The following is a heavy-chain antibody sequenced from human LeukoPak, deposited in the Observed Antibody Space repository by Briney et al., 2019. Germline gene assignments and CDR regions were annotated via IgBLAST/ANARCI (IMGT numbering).Heavy chain of an antibody. V-gene: IGHV3-30-3*01. D-gene: IGHD1-26*01. CDR3: ARDSGSYYKDAFDI. CDR1: GFTFSSYA. CDR2: ISYDGSNK. Sequence: GGSLRLSCAASGFTFSSYAMHWVRQAPGKGLEWVAVISYDGSNKYYADSVKGRFTISRDNSKNTLYLQMNSLRAEDTAVYYCARDSGSYYKDAFDIWGQGTMVTVSS. J-gene: IGHJ3*02.